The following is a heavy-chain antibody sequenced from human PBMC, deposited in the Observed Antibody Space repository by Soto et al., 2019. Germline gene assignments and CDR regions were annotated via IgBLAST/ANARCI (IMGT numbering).Heavy chain of an antibody. CDR1: GFTFSSYT. CDR2: ISGSGDTT. V-gene: IGHV3-23*01. Sequence: GGSLRLSCAASGFTFSSYTMRWVRQAPGKGLEWVSSISGSGDTTYSADSVKGRFTISRDNSKNTLYLQMNSLRAEDTAVYYCANIRDRFFGVVIMGAFDIWGQGTMVTVSS. CDR3: ANIRDRFFGVVIMGAFDI. D-gene: IGHD3-3*01. J-gene: IGHJ3*02.